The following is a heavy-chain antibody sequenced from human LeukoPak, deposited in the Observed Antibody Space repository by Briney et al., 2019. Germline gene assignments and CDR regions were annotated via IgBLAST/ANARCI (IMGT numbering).Heavy chain of an antibody. CDR2: INPNSGGT. CDR1: GYTFTGYY. V-gene: IGHV1-2*02. CDR3: ARSDIYCSSTSCYTDASDI. D-gene: IGHD2-2*02. Sequence: GASVKVSCKASGYTFTGYYMHWVRQAPGQGLEWMGWINPNSGGTNYAQKFQGRVTMTRDTSISTAYMELSRLRSDDTAVYYCARSDIYCSSTSCYTDASDIWGQGTMVTVSS. J-gene: IGHJ3*02.